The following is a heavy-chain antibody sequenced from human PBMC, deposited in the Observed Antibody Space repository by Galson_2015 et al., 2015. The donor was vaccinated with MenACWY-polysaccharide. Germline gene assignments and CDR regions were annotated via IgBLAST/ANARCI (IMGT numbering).Heavy chain of an antibody. CDR1: GGSISSYY. V-gene: IGHV4-59*01. CDR2: INYSGST. D-gene: IGHD6-19*01. J-gene: IGHJ2*01. CDR3: ARAIAVAGQRRDFDL. Sequence: SETLSLTCTVSGGSISSYYWNWIRQPPGKGLEWVGYINYSGSTNHNPSLESRVTMSVDTSKNQFSLNLTSVTDADTAVYYCARAIAVAGQRRDFDLWGRGPLVTVSS.